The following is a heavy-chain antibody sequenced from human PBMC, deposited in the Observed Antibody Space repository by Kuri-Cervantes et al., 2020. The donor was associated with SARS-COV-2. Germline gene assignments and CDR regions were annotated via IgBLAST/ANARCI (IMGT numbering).Heavy chain of an antibody. CDR2: ISFDGSNK. V-gene: IGHV3-30*04. CDR1: GFSLSGYA. D-gene: IGHD3-16*01. Sequence: GGSLRLSCTGPGFSLSGYALHWVRQAPGKGLEWVAVISFDGSNKKYADFVEGRFTISRDNSKNTLYLQMNSLRAEDTAVYYCAREGLGWFDPWGQGTLVTVSS. J-gene: IGHJ5*02. CDR3: AREGLGWFDP.